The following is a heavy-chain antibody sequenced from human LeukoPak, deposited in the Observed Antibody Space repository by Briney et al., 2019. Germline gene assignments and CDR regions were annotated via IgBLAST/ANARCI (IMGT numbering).Heavy chain of an antibody. D-gene: IGHD4-17*01. CDR3: AKEKYGDYLDY. Sequence: GGSLRLSCAASGFTFSSYSMTWVRQAPGKGLEWVSSISSSSSYIYYADSVKGRFTISRDNAKNSLYLQMNSLRAEDTALYYCAKEKYGDYLDYWGQGTLVTVSS. J-gene: IGHJ4*02. CDR1: GFTFSSYS. V-gene: IGHV3-21*04. CDR2: ISSSSSYI.